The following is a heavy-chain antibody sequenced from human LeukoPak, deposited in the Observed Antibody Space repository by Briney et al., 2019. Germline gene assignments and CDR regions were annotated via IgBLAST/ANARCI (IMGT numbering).Heavy chain of an antibody. CDR3: ASRDYYGSGTYYNPLHY. J-gene: IGHJ4*02. Sequence: GRSLRLSCAASGFTFSSYAMHWVRLAPGKGLEWVSAVSGSGSNTYYADSVKGRFTISRDNSRNTLYLQMNSLRAEDTAVYYCASRDYYGSGTYYNPLHYWGQGTLVTVSS. CDR1: GFTFSSYA. V-gene: IGHV3-23*01. D-gene: IGHD3-10*01. CDR2: VSGSGSNT.